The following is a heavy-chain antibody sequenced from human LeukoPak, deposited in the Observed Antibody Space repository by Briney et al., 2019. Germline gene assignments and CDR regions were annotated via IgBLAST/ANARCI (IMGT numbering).Heavy chain of an antibody. Sequence: GGSLRLSCAASGFIFSSYGMSWVRQAPGKGLEWVSVISGSGGSTYYADSVKGRFTISRDNSKNTLYLQMNSLRAEDTAVYYCAKARAKTYYYGSGSYRNEDRSFDYWGQGTLVTVSS. J-gene: IGHJ4*02. CDR2: ISGSGGST. V-gene: IGHV3-23*01. D-gene: IGHD3-10*01. CDR3: AKARAKTYYYGSGSYRNEDRSFDY. CDR1: GFIFSSYG.